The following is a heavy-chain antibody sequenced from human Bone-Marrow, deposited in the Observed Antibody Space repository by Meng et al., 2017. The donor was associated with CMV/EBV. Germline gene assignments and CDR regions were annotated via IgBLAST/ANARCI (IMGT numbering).Heavy chain of an antibody. CDR2: IQVIGHT. J-gene: IGHJ4*02. D-gene: IGHD3-16*01. Sequence: DSAPGLWKPSWTLSPPCIVSGASIKNYNWNWVRQPAGQGLEWIGLIQVIGHTVYNPSLKSRVTVSLDASKNQFSLTLNSVTAADTATYYCAGSRPGGGACDYWGQGILVTVSS. V-gene: IGHV4-4*07. CDR1: GASIKNYN. CDR3: AGSRPGGGACDY.